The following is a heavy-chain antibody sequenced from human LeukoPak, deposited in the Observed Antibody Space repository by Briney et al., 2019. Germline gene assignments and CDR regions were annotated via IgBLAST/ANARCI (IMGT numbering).Heavy chain of an antibody. CDR3: ARVIFRAYCGGDCYPL. CDR1: GGTFSSYA. V-gene: IGHV1-69*05. Sequence: SVKVSCKASGGTFSSYAISWVRQAPGQGLEWMGRIIPIFGTANYAQKFQGRVTITTDESTSTAYMELGSLRSEDTAVYYCARVIFRAYCGGDCYPLWGQGTLVTASS. CDR2: IIPIFGTA. J-gene: IGHJ4*02. D-gene: IGHD2-21*02.